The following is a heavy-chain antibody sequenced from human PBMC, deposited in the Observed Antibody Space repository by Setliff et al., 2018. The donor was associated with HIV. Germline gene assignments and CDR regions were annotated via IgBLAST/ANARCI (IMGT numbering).Heavy chain of an antibody. Sequence: SETLSLTCAVSGASITSGGHYWTWIRQHPERGLEWIGHIHSGGSTFYNPSLKSRLIISLDTSENQFSLKLDSVTAADTAIYYCAQVLEYCDSSTCYGGVDYWGQGTLVTVSS. CDR2: IHSGGST. J-gene: IGHJ4*02. CDR1: GASITSGGHY. V-gene: IGHV4-31*11. D-gene: IGHD2-2*01. CDR3: AQVLEYCDSSTCYGGVDY.